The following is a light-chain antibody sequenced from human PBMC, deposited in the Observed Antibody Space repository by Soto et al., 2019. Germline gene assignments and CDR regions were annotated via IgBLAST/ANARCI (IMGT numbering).Light chain of an antibody. CDR2: DAS. J-gene: IGKJ5*01. Sequence: EVVLTQSPATPSLSPGERATLSCRASQSVSSFLAWYQQNPGQAPRLLIYDASKRAAGIPDRFSGSGSGTDFTLTISRVEPEDFALYYCQQYGSSPGVTFGQGTRLEIK. CDR1: QSVSSF. V-gene: IGKV3-20*01. CDR3: QQYGSSPGVT.